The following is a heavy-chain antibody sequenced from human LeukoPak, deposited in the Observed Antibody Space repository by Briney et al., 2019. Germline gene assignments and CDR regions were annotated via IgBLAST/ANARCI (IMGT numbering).Heavy chain of an antibody. V-gene: IGHV1-46*01. J-gene: IGHJ4*02. D-gene: IGHD4-23*01. CDR3: ATPQETPDYGGKDTRFDY. CDR1: GYTFTSYY. CDR2: INPSGGST. Sequence: ASVKVSCKASGYTFTSYYMHWVRQAPGQGLECMGIINPSGGSTSYAQKFQGRITMTRDTSTSTVYMELSSLRSEDTAVYYCATPQETPDYGGKDTRFDYWGQGTLVTVSS.